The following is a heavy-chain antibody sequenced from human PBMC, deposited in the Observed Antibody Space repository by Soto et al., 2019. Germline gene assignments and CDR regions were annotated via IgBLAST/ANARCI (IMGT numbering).Heavy chain of an antibody. CDR2: INAGNGNT. J-gene: IGHJ6*02. CDR1: GYTFVSNV. Sequence: ASVKVSCKASGYTFVSNVIHWVRQAPGQRLEWMGWINAGNGNTNYAQKLQGRVTMTTDTSTSTAYMELRSLRSDDTAVYYCAREGVLGAHLYGMDVWGQGTTVTVSS. D-gene: IGHD3-16*01. V-gene: IGHV1-18*01. CDR3: AREGVLGAHLYGMDV.